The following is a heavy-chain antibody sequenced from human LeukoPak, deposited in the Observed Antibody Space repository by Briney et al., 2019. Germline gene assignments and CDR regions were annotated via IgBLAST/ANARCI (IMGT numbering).Heavy chain of an antibody. D-gene: IGHD3-22*01. CDR3: ARSVGGSTTYYYDSSGYYHD. CDR2: IIPIFGTA. CDR1: GGTFSSYA. J-gene: IGHJ4*02. V-gene: IGHV1-69*05. Sequence: SVKVSCRASGGTFSSYAISWVRQAPGQGLEWMGGIIPIFGTANYAQKFQGRVTITTDESTSTAYMELSSLRSEDTAVYYCARSVGGSTTYYYDSSGYYHDWGQGTLVTVSS.